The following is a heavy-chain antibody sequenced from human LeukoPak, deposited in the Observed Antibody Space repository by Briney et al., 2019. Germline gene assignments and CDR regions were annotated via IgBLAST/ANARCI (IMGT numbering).Heavy chain of an antibody. CDR2: ISAYNGNT. CDR3: ARQGYSGHSQGPADY. D-gene: IGHD4-23*01. CDR1: GYTFTSYG. J-gene: IGHJ4*02. V-gene: IGHV1-18*01. Sequence: ATVKVSCKASGYTFTSYGISWVRQAPGQGLEWMGWISAYNGNTNYAQKLQGRVTVTTDTSTSTAYMELRNLRSDDTAVYYCARQGYSGHSQGPADYWGQGTLVTVSS.